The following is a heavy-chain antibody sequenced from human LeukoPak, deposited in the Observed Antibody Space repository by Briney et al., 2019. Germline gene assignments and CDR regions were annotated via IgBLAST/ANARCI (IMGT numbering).Heavy chain of an antibody. J-gene: IGHJ3*02. V-gene: IGHV4-59*01. CDR3: AREGAPRAFDI. CDR1: GGSISSYY. D-gene: IGHD3-16*01. CDR2: IYYSGST. Sequence: SETLSLTCTVSGGSISSYYWSWIRQPPGKGLEWIGYIYYSGSTNYNPSLKSRVTISVDTSKNQFSLKRSSVTAADTAVYYCAREGAPRAFDIWGQGTMVTVSS.